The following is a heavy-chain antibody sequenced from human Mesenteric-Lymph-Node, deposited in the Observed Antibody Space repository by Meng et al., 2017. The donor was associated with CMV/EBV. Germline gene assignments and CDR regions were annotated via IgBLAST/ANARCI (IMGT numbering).Heavy chain of an antibody. CDR2: IIWHSSSI. CDR1: GFTFDDYA. J-gene: IGHJ5*02. V-gene: IGHV3-9*01. D-gene: IGHD2-2*01. Sequence: GGSLRLSCAASGFTFDDYAMHWVRQAPGKGLEWVSSIIWHSSSIVYADSVKGRFTISRDNGKKSLYLQMNSLRAEDTAVYYCARDLSGYCSSTSCYHRKWFDPWGQGTLVTVSS. CDR3: ARDLSGYCSSTSCYHRKWFDP.